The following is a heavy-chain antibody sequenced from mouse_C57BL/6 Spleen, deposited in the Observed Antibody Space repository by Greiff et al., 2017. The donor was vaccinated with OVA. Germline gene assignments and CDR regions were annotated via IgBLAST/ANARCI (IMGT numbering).Heavy chain of an antibody. Sequence: VQLQQSGAELVRPGASVKLSCTASGFNIKDYYMHWVKQRPEQGLEWIGRIDPEDGDTEYAPKFQGKATMTADTSSNTAYLQLSSLTSEDTAVYYCTYYDYDDAMDYWGQGTSVTVSS. CDR2: IDPEDGDT. V-gene: IGHV14-1*01. J-gene: IGHJ4*01. D-gene: IGHD2-4*01. CDR1: GFNIKDYY. CDR3: TYYDYDDAMDY.